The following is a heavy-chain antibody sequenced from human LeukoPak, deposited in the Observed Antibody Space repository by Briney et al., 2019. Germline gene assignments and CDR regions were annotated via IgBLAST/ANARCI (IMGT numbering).Heavy chain of an antibody. V-gene: IGHV4-61*02. Sequence: SETLSLTCTVSGGSISSGSYYWSWIRQPAGKGLEWIGRIYTSGSTNYNPSLKSRVTISVDTSKNQFSLKLSSVTAADTAVYYCARDRDDFWSGYYGYWFDPWGQGTLVTVSS. J-gene: IGHJ5*02. CDR2: IYTSGST. D-gene: IGHD3-3*01. CDR1: GGSISSGSYY. CDR3: ARDRDDFWSGYYGYWFDP.